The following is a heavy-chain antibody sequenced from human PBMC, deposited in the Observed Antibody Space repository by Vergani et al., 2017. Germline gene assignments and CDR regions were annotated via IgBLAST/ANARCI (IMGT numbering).Heavy chain of an antibody. CDR2: IDWDDDK. CDR3: ARAPMGGLFDY. Sequence: QVTLKESGPALVKPTQTLTLTCTFSGFSLSTSGLRVSWIRQPPGKALEWLARIDWDDDKFYSTSVKTRLTISKDTSKNQVVLTMTNMDPVDTATYYCARAPMGGLFDYWGQGTLVTVSS. D-gene: IGHD3-16*01. CDR1: GFSLSTSGLR. J-gene: IGHJ4*02. V-gene: IGHV2-70*04.